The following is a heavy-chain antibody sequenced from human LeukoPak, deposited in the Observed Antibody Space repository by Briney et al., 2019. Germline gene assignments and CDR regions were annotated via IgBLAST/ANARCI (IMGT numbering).Heavy chain of an antibody. V-gene: IGHV3-30*03. D-gene: IGHD1-26*01. CDR1: GFTFSSYS. CDR3: ARVLYSGSYVGPMDV. Sequence: PGGSLRLSCAASGFTFSSYSMNWVRQAPGKGLEWVAVISYDGSNKYYADSVKGRFTISRDNSKNTLYLQMNSLRAEDTAVYYCARVLYSGSYVGPMDVWGQGTTVTVSS. CDR2: ISYDGSNK. J-gene: IGHJ6*02.